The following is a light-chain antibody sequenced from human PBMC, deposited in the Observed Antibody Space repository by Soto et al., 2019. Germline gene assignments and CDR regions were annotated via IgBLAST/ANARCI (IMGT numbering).Light chain of an antibody. V-gene: IGKV3-15*01. CDR3: QQYNNWPGT. Sequence: EIVLTQSPGTLSVSPGERATLSCRASQSVSSKLAWYQQKPGQAPRLLFYGASTGPTGIPARFSGSGSETEFTHSISSLQSEDCAVYYCQQYNNWPGTFGKGTKVEIK. CDR2: GAS. CDR1: QSVSSK. J-gene: IGKJ1*01.